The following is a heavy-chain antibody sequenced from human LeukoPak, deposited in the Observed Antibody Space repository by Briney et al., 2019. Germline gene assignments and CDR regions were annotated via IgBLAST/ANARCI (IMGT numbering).Heavy chain of an antibody. V-gene: IGHV3-7*03. D-gene: IGHD6-19*01. CDR3: ANRAAGYSSGWYNY. CDR2: MRTDGSVP. Sequence: GGSLRLSCEVSGFTFSYYMMTWVRQAPGEGLEWVANMRTDGSVPSYVDSVKGRFTISRDNAKSSLYLQMNSLRAEDTAVYYCANRAAGYSSGWYNYWGQGTLVTASS. J-gene: IGHJ4*02. CDR1: GFTFSYYM.